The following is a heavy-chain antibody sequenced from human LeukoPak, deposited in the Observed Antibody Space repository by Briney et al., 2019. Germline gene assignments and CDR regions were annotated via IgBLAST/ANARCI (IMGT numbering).Heavy chain of an antibody. CDR2: IYYSGSA. V-gene: IGHV4-59*08. CDR3: ARHGTSGSCAVY. CDR1: GGSISSYY. D-gene: IGHD1-26*01. J-gene: IGHJ4*02. Sequence: PSETLSLTCTVSGGSISSYYWTWIRQPPGKGLEWIGFIYYSGSASYNPSLKSRVTISVDTSKNQFSLKLSSVTAADTAVYYCARHGTSGSCAVYWGQGTLVTVSS.